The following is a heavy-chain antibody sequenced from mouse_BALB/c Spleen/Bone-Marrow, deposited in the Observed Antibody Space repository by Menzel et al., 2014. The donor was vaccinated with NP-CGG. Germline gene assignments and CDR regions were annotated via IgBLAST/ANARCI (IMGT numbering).Heavy chain of an antibody. V-gene: IGHV14-3*02. CDR3: ARSPGEVNY. D-gene: IGHD1-3*01. Sequence: EVQGVESGAELVKPGASVKLSCTASGFNIKDAYMHWVKQRPAQGLEWIGRIAPANGNTEYDPKFLDKATITADTSSNTAYLRLSSLTSEDTAVYYCARSPGEVNYWGQGTLVTVSA. J-gene: IGHJ3*01. CDR1: GFNIKDAY. CDR2: IAPANGNT.